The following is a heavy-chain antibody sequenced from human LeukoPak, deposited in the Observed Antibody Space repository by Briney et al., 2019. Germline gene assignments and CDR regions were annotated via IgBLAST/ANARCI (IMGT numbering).Heavy chain of an antibody. Sequence: ASVKVSCKASEYTFTDYAINWVRQAPGQRLEWMGWINAGNGNTKYSQKFQERVTITRDMSTSTAYMELSSLRSEDTAVYYCATYLYDSSAKARDYFDYWGQGTLVTVSS. V-gene: IGHV1-3*01. CDR3: ATYLYDSSAKARDYFDY. CDR2: INAGNGNT. J-gene: IGHJ4*02. CDR1: EYTFTDYA. D-gene: IGHD3-22*01.